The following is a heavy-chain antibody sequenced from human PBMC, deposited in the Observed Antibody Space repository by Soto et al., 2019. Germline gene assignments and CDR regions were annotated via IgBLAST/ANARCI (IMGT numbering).Heavy chain of an antibody. CDR3: AGAPNYCSSTSCYEGFFDY. J-gene: IGHJ4*02. Sequence: ASVKVSCKASGYTFTSYAMHWVRQAPGQRLEWMGWINAGNGNTKYSQKFQGRVTITRDTSASTAYMELSSLRSEDTAVYYCAGAPNYCSSTSCYEGFFDYWGKGTLVTVSS. V-gene: IGHV1-3*01. D-gene: IGHD2-2*01. CDR2: INAGNGNT. CDR1: GYTFTSYA.